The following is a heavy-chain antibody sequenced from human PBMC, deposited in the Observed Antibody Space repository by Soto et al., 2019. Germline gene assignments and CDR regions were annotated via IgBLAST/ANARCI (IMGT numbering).Heavy chain of an antibody. J-gene: IGHJ6*02. CDR3: ARGSNAPYYDSSGYLSDKTMDV. Sequence: QVQLVQSGAEVKKPGSSVKVSCKASGGTFSSYAISWVRQAPGQGLEWMGGIIPIFGTANYAQKFQGRVTITADESTSTAYMELSSLRSEDTAVYYCARGSNAPYYDSSGYLSDKTMDVWGQGTTVTVSS. CDR2: IIPIFGTA. D-gene: IGHD3-22*01. V-gene: IGHV1-69*12. CDR1: GGTFSSYA.